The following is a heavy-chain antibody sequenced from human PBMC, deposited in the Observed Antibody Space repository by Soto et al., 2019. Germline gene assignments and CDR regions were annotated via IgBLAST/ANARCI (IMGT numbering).Heavy chain of an antibody. CDR1: GGSFSGYS. CDR2: INHSGST. Sequence: SETLCLTCAVYGGSFSGYSWTWIRQPPGTGLEWIGEINHSGSTNYNPSLKSRVTISVDTSKNQFSLKLSSVTAADTAVYYCATIPATTILTHYWGQETLVTVPQ. J-gene: IGHJ4*02. V-gene: IGHV4-34*01. CDR3: ATIPATTILTHY. D-gene: IGHD2-2*02.